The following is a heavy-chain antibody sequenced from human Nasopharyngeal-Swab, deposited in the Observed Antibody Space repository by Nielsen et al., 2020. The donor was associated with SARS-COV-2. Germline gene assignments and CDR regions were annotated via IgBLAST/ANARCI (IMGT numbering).Heavy chain of an antibody. Sequence: ASVKVSCKASGYTFTSYGISWVRQAPGQGLEWMGWISAYNGNTNYAQKLQGRVTMTTDTSTSTAYMELRSLRSDDTAVYYCARRELELRGCYYYYMDVWGKGTTVTVSS. D-gene: IGHD1-7*01. CDR3: ARRELELRGCYYYYMDV. CDR1: GYTFTSYG. V-gene: IGHV1-18*01. CDR2: ISAYNGNT. J-gene: IGHJ6*03.